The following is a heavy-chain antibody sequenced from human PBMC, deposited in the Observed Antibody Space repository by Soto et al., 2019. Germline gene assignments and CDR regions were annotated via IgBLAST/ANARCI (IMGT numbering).Heavy chain of an antibody. V-gene: IGHV4-39*07. Sequence: PSLMLSHTSSVSDASSSSSGYYCAWIRQPPGKGPEWIGSSHYTGSTTYNPSLETRVAISVDTSKNQFSLRLTSLTAEDTAVYYCARDRSDYGPFDYWGQGTLVTVSS. J-gene: IGHJ4*02. CDR2: SHYTGST. D-gene: IGHD4-17*01. CDR1: DASSSSSGYY. CDR3: ARDRSDYGPFDY.